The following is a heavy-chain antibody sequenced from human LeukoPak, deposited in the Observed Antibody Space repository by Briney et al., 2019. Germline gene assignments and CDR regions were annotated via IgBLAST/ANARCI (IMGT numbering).Heavy chain of an antibody. J-gene: IGHJ4*02. Sequence: PSQTLSLTCAISGDSVSSKSVSWSWIRQSPSGGLEFLGRTRYRSTWMTFYSLSVQSRMTINADTSRNHVSLRLNSVTPEDTALYHCVRDFNWGFDYWGQGTLVTVSS. CDR1: GDSVSSKSVS. D-gene: IGHD7-27*01. V-gene: IGHV6-1*01. CDR3: VRDFNWGFDY. CDR2: TRYRSTWMT.